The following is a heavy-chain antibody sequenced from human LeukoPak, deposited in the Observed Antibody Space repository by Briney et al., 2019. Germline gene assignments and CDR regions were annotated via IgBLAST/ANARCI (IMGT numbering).Heavy chain of an antibody. Sequence: GGSLRVSCAASGFTFSSYAMHWVRQAPGKGREWVAVISYDGANKFYAESVKGRFTIHRDNSKNTLYLQMNSLRADDTAVYYCARDYTGTPDYWGQRTLVTVSS. V-gene: IGHV3-30*04. CDR1: GFTFSSYA. CDR3: ARDYTGTPDY. D-gene: IGHD3-16*01. J-gene: IGHJ4*02. CDR2: ISYDGANK.